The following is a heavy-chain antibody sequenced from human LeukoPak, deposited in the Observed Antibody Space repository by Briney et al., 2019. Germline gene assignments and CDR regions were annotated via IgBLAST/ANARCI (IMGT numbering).Heavy chain of an antibody. J-gene: IGHJ3*02. D-gene: IGHD5-24*01. CDR1: GGSISSSNYY. CDR2: IYYSGST. V-gene: IGHV4-39*01. Sequence: SETLSLTCTVSGGSISSSNYYWGWIRQPPGKGLEGIGSIYYSGSTYYNPSLKSRVTISVDTSKNQFSLKLSSVTAADTAVYYCARSRDGYNHDAFDIWGQGTMVTVSS. CDR3: ARSRDGYNHDAFDI.